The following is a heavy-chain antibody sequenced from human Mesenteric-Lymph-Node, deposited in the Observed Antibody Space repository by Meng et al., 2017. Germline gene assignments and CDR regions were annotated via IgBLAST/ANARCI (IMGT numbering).Heavy chain of an antibody. D-gene: IGHD3-16*01. J-gene: IGHJ4*02. Sequence: SVKVSCKASGYSFSIYGISWVRQAPGQGLQWMGRVIPIVDATIYAQNFQGRITITADKSTTTAYMELSTLRSDDTAVYFCVIGLRASLDYWGQGTLVTVSS. CDR3: VIGLRASLDY. CDR2: VIPIVDAT. CDR1: GYSFSIYG. V-gene: IGHV1-69*04.